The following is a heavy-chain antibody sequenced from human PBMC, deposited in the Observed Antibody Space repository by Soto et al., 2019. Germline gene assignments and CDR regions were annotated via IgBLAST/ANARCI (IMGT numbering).Heavy chain of an antibody. CDR3: ARLRSGRVGATIADGNCFDP. J-gene: IGHJ5*02. Sequence: PVGSLKISCNGSGYSFTGDWNCCWRQLPVKGLDWMGIIYPGDSDSRYSPSFQCQVTISTEQSISTAYLQWISLMASDSATYYCARLRSGRVGATIADGNCFDPWRQGHLVTVSS. CDR2: IYPGDSDS. CDR1: GYSFTGDW. D-gene: IGHD1-26*01. V-gene: IGHV5-51*01.